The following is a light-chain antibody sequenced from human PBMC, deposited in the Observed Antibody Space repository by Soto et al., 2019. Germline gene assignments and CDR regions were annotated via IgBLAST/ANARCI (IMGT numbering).Light chain of an antibody. Sequence: QSALTQPASVSGSPGQSITISCTGTSSDVGSYNYVSWYQQHPGKAPKLMIYEVSNRPSGVSNRFSGSKPGNTASLTISGLQAEDEANFYCCSYTSSSTVFGGGTKLTVL. CDR3: CSYTSSSTV. CDR1: SSDVGSYNY. J-gene: IGLJ3*02. V-gene: IGLV2-14*01. CDR2: EVS.